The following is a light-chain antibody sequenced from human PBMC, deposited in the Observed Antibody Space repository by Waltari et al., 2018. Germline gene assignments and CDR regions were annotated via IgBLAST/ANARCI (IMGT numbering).Light chain of an antibody. J-gene: IGKJ2*01. CDR3: QQYNTWPPYT. CDR2: DAS. Sequence: EIVMTQSPATLSVSPGERATLSCRASQSVKSNLAWYQQKPGQAPRLLIYDASTRATGIPARFSGSGSGTEFSLAISSLQSEDFAIYFCQQYNTWPPYTFGQGTKLEIK. CDR1: QSVKSN. V-gene: IGKV3-15*01.